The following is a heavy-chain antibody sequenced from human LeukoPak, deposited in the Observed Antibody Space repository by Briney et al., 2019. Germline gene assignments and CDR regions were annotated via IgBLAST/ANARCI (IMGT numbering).Heavy chain of an antibody. CDR1: GYSFTSHY. V-gene: IGHV1-46*01. Sequence: ASVKVSCKASGYSFTSHYMHWVRQAPGRGLEWLGLINPSGSSTHYAQKFQGRVTMTRDMSTTTDHMELSSLRSEDTAVYYCARDNSVGDVAWWFDPWGQGTLVTVSS. D-gene: IGHD1-26*01. CDR2: INPSGSST. J-gene: IGHJ5*02. CDR3: ARDNSVGDVAWWFDP.